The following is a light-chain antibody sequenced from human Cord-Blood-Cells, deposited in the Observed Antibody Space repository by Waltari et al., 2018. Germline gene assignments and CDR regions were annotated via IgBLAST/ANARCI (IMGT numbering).Light chain of an antibody. CDR1: SLRSYY. CDR3: NSRDSSGNHLRV. CDR2: GKN. J-gene: IGLJ3*02. V-gene: IGLV3-19*01. Sequence: SSELTQDPAVSVALGQTVRITCQGDSLRSYYASWYQQKPGQAPVLVIYGKNNRPSGIPDPFSGSRSGNTASLTITGAQAEDEADYYCNSRDSSGNHLRVFGGGTKLTVL.